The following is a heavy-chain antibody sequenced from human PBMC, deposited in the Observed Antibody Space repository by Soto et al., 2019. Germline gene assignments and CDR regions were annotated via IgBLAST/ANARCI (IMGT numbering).Heavy chain of an antibody. CDR1: GGSISSSSYY. V-gene: IGHV4-39*07. J-gene: IGHJ6*02. CDR2: IYYSGST. Sequence: SETLSLTCTVSGGSISSSSYYWGWIRQPPGKGLEWIGNIYYSGSTNYNPSLKSRVTISVDTSKNQFSLKLSSVTAADTAVYYCARDFSVRGVIPYYYYGMDVWGQGTTVTVPS. D-gene: IGHD3-10*01. CDR3: ARDFSVRGVIPYYYYGMDV.